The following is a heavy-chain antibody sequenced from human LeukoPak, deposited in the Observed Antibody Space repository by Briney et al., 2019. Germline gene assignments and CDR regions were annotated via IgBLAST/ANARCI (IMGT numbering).Heavy chain of an antibody. V-gene: IGHV3-23*01. Sequence: QSGGSLRLSCAASEFTFSSYSMSWVRQAPGKGLEWVSAISGSGGSTYYADSVKGRFTISRDNSKNTLYLQMNSLRAEDTAVYYCAKDAYYDSSGYSWYFDYWGQGTLVTVSS. J-gene: IGHJ4*02. D-gene: IGHD3-22*01. CDR2: ISGSGGST. CDR1: EFTFSSYS. CDR3: AKDAYYDSSGYSWYFDY.